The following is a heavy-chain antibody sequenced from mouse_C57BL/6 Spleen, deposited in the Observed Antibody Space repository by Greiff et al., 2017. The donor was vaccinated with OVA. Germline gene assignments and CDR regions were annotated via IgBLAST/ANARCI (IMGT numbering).Heavy chain of an antibody. J-gene: IGHJ3*01. D-gene: IGHD4-1*01. CDR3: ARGGTGTSFAY. V-gene: IGHV1-50*01. CDR1: GYTFTSYW. Sequence: QVQLQQPGAELVKPGASVKLSCKASGYTFTSYWMQWVKQRPGQGLEWIGEIDPSDSYTNYNQKFKGKATLTVDTSSSTAYMQLSSLTSEDSAVYYCARGGTGTSFAYWGQGTLVTVSA. CDR2: IDPSDSYT.